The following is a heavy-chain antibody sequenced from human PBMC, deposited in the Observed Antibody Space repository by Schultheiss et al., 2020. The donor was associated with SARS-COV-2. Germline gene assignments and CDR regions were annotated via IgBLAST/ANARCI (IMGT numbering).Heavy chain of an antibody. CDR1: GYTFTSYG. CDR3: ALITMGGYYFDY. Sequence: ASVKVSCKASGYTFTSYGISWVRQAPGQGLEWMGWINPNSGGTNYAQKFQGRVTMTRDTSISTAYMELSRLRSDDTAVYYCALITMGGYYFDYWGQGTLVTVSS. V-gene: IGHV1-2*02. D-gene: IGHD3-10*01. J-gene: IGHJ4*02. CDR2: INPNSGGT.